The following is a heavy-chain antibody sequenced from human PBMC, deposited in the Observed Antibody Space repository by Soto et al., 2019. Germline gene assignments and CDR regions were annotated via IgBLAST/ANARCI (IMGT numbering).Heavy chain of an antibody. V-gene: IGHV3-7*01. J-gene: IGHJ4*02. CDR3: ASVDI. CDR2: IEQDGTEK. D-gene: IGHD2-15*01. CDR1: GFTFSSYW. Sequence: EVQLVESGGGLVQPGGSLRLSCAASGFTFSSYWMSWVRQAPGQGLEWVANIEQDGTEKNYVDSVRGRFTISRDNAKNSQDLQLNSLTAEDAAVYYCASVDIWGQGTLVTVSS.